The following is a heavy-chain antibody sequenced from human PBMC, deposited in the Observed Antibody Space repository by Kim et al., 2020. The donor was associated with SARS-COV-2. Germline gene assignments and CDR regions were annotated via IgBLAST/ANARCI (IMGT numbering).Heavy chain of an antibody. V-gene: IGHV1-18*01. CDR1: GYTFTSYG. J-gene: IGHJ3*02. D-gene: IGHD3-22*01. CDR2: ISAYNGNT. Sequence: ASVKVSCKASGYTFTSYGISWVRQAPGQGLEWMGWISAYNGNTNYAQKLQGRVTMTTDTSTSTAYMELRSLRSDDTAVYYCARARPYYYDSSGYSGAFDIGPRDNGHRLF. CDR3: ARARPYYYDSSGYSGAFDI.